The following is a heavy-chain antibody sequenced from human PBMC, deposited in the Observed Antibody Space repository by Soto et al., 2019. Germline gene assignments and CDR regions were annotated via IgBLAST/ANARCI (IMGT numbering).Heavy chain of an antibody. CDR2: IIPICGTA. D-gene: IGHD3-16*01. J-gene: IGHJ6*01. CDR3: ALGGVRDGNNSKYNGSGMDV. V-gene: IGHV1-69*01. Sequence: VQLVQSGAEVKKPGSSVKLSCKASGGTFNRYTISWVRQAPGQGLEWMGGIIPICGTANYAQKFQGRVAIIADESTSAGYMELSRLRSEEPAVYYCALGGVRDGNNSKYNGSGMDVWGQVHTVTVS. CDR1: GGTFNRYT.